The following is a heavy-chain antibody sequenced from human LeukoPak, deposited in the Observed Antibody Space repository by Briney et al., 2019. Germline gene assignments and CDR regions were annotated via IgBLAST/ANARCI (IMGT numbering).Heavy chain of an antibody. CDR2: IRYDGKDK. D-gene: IGHD3-10*01. Sequence: GGSLRLSCAASGFSFSTYWMTWVRQAPGKGLEWVAFIRYDGKDKFYADSVKGRFAISRDTSRNTLYLQMNSLRAEDTALYYCAKDLMRDRWFGESWGQGTLVTVSS. CDR1: GFSFSTYW. CDR3: AKDLMRDRWFGES. J-gene: IGHJ5*02. V-gene: IGHV3-30*02.